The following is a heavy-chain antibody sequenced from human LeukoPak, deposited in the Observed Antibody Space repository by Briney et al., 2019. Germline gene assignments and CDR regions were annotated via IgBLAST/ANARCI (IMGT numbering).Heavy chain of an antibody. Sequence: SETLSLTCTVSGGSISSSSYYWGWIRQPPGKGLEWIGRIYYSGSTYYNPSLKSRVTISVDTSKNQFSLKLSSVTAADTAVYYCARQRGYCSGGSCYSGPYFFDYWGQGTLVTVSS. J-gene: IGHJ4*02. V-gene: IGHV4-39*01. CDR1: GGSISSSSYY. CDR2: IYYSGST. D-gene: IGHD2-15*01. CDR3: ARQRGYCSGGSCYSGPYFFDY.